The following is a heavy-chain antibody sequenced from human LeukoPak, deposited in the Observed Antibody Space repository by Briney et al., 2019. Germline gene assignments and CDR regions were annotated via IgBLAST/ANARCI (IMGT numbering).Heavy chain of an antibody. J-gene: IGHJ6*03. D-gene: IGHD2-2*02. CDR3: ARGRYFSSSSCYKVYYYYMDV. CDR2: ISTYNGNT. CDR1: GYTFTSYG. Sequence: ASVKVSCKASGYTFTSYGISWVRQAPGQGLEWMGWISTYNGNTNYAQKLQGRVTMTTDTSTSTAYMELRSLRSDDTAVYYCARGRYFSSSSCYKVYYYYMDVWGEGTPVTVSS. V-gene: IGHV1-18*01.